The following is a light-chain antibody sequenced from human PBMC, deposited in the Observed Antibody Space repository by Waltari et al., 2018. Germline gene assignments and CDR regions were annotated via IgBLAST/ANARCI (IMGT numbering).Light chain of an antibody. Sequence: SYELTQPPSVSVSPGQTAILTCSGDKLEFKYACWYQPKPGQSTALVIYQDKKRPSGIPERFSGSNSGNTATLTISGTQAMDEADYYCKAWDSNTGVFGTGTKVTVL. CDR1: KLEFKY. CDR3: KAWDSNTGV. CDR2: QDK. V-gene: IGLV3-1*01. J-gene: IGLJ1*01.